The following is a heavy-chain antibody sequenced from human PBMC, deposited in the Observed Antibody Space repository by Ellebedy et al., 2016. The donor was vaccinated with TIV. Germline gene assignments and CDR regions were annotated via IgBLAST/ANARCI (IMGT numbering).Heavy chain of an antibody. J-gene: IGHJ4*02. CDR2: IKQDGSER. V-gene: IGHV3-7*01. Sequence: GGSLRLSCAASGFTFSNYWMSWVRQAPGKGLEWVANIKQDGSERYYVDSVKDRFVISRDNARNSLYLQMNSLSDDDTAIYYCARDQWLGRAYYFDYWGQGALVTVYS. CDR3: ARDQWLGRAYYFDY. D-gene: IGHD6-19*01. CDR1: GFTFSNYW.